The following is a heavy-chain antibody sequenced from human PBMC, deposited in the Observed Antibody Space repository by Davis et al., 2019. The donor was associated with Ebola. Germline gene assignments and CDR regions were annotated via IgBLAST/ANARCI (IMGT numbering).Heavy chain of an antibody. D-gene: IGHD2-2*02. CDR3: ARESLGYCSSTSCYTDTFDY. Sequence: AASVKVSCKASGYTFTSYDINWVRQATGQGLEWMGWMNPNSGNTGYAQKFQGRVTMTRNTSISTAYMELSSLRSEDTAVYYCARESLGYCSSTSCYTDTFDYWGQGTLVTVSS. CDR2: MNPNSGNT. J-gene: IGHJ4*02. V-gene: IGHV1-8*01. CDR1: GYTFTSYD.